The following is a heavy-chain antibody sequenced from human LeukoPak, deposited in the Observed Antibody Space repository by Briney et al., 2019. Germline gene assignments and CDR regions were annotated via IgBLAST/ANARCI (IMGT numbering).Heavy chain of an antibody. Sequence: GGSLRLSCAASRFTFSSDAVSWVRQAPGKGLEWVSAISGSGGSTYYADSVKGRFTISRDNSKNTLYLQMNSLRAEDTAVYYCAKVFSIVGATTFDYWGQGTLVTVSS. V-gene: IGHV3-23*01. CDR1: RFTFSSDA. CDR3: AKVFSIVGATTFDY. J-gene: IGHJ4*02. CDR2: ISGSGGST. D-gene: IGHD1-26*01.